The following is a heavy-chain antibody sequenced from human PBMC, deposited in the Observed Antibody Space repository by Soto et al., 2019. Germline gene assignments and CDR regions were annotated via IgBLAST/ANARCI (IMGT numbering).Heavy chain of an antibody. V-gene: IGHV3-53*02. CDR1: GFTVNDNY. J-gene: IGHJ4*02. CDR3: AREGGGVYCSGGSCYGRYFDY. D-gene: IGHD2-15*01. CDR2: IYSCGTT. Sequence: EVQLVETGGGLIQPGGSLRLSCAASGFTVNDNYMTWVRQAPGKGLEWVSIIYSCGTTYYADSVQGRFTISRDTSKNTVSLQMNSLRAEDTAVYYCAREGGGVYCSGGSCYGRYFDYWGQGTLVTVSA.